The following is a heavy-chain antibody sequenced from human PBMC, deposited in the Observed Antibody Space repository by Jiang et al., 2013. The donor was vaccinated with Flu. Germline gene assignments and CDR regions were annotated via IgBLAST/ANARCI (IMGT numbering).Heavy chain of an antibody. V-gene: IGHV3-48*03. CDR3: ARDLFPYSSSPADAFDI. Sequence: YISSSGSTIYYADSVKGRFTISRDNAKNSLYLQMNSLRAEDTAVYYCARDLFPYSSSPADAFDIWGQGTMVTVSS. D-gene: IGHD6-13*01. CDR2: ISSSGSTI. J-gene: IGHJ3*02.